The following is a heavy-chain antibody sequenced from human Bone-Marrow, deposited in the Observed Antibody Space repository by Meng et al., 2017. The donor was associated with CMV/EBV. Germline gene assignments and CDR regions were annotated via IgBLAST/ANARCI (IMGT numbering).Heavy chain of an antibody. CDR1: GFTFTSSA. V-gene: IGHV1-58*01. CDR3: AAHHVTGDSIGYQDY. CDR2: IVVGSGNT. Sequence: SVKVSCKASGFTFTSSAVQWVRQARGQRLEWIGWIVVGSGNTNYAQKFQERVTITRDMSTSTAYMELSSLRSEDTAVYYCAAHHVTGDSIGYQDYWGQGTLVTVSS. D-gene: IGHD3-22*01. J-gene: IGHJ4*02.